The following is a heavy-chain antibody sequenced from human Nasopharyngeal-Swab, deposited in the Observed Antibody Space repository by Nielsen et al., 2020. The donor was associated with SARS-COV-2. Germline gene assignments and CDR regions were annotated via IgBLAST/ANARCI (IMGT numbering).Heavy chain of an antibody. J-gene: IGHJ6*02. CDR1: GGAFGGFY. V-gene: IGHV4-34*01. CDR2: INPSGGT. Sequence: SETLSLTCAVYGGAFGGFYWSWIRQSPGEGLEWIGEINPSGGTDYNPSLKSRVSMSVDTSKNQVFLNLKAVTAADTGLYYCARGRRERAPRYYYYRMDVWGQGTTVSVS. D-gene: IGHD1-1*01. CDR3: ARGRRERAPRYYYYRMDV.